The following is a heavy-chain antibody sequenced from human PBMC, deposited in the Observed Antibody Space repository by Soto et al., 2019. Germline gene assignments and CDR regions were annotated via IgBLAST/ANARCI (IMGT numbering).Heavy chain of an antibody. D-gene: IGHD3-3*01. CDR1: GYSFTTYT. Sequence: ASVKVSCKASGYSFTTYTMHCVRQAPGQRLERMGWINPGNGNTKYSQKFQGRVTISRDTSASTAYMELSSLRSEDTAVYFCARDGARITIFGVVYYFDYWGQGTLVTVSS. V-gene: IGHV1-3*01. CDR3: ARDGARITIFGVVYYFDY. J-gene: IGHJ4*01. CDR2: INPGNGNT.